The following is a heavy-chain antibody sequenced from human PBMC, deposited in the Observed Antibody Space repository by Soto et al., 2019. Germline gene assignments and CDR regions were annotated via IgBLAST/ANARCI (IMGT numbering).Heavy chain of an antibody. CDR2: INHSGST. D-gene: IGHD2-15*01. V-gene: IGHV4-34*01. CDR3: ARGNQDIVVVVAANYDY. CDR1: GGSFSGYY. J-gene: IGHJ4*02. Sequence: QVQLQQWGAGLLKPSETLSLTCAVYGGSFSGYYWSWIRQPPGKGLEWIGEINHSGSTNYNPSLKSRVTISVDTCKNQFSLKLSSVTAADTAVYYCARGNQDIVVVVAANYDYWGQGTLVTVSS.